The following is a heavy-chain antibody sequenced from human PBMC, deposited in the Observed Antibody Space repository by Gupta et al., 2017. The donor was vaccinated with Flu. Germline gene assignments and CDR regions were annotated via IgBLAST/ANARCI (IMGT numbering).Heavy chain of an antibody. V-gene: IGHV3-7*01. CDR1: FSFSAYW. CDR2: IKRDGRDN. Sequence: FSFSAYWLSWVRQAPGTGLEWVANIKRDGRDNDESESGKGRFTISRDNAKNSLHLNIQKLRAEDTAVCDGAKYKNLDYDYWCQGALVTVSS. D-gene: IGHD1-20*01. CDR3: AKYKNLDYDY. J-gene: IGHJ4*02.